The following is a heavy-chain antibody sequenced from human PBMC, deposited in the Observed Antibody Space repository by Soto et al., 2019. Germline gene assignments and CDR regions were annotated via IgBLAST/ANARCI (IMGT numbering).Heavy chain of an antibody. CDR2: IDWDDDK. Sequence: SGRTLVNPTETRTLTCTVSGFSLSSRGMCVTWIRQPPGKALEWLALIDWDDDKYYSTSLKTRLTISTDTSKNQVVLRMTNMDPVDTATYYCARDVGGNTYGPRKAYLRYWRQGTLVPVSS. CDR1: GFSLSSRGMC. V-gene: IGHV2-70*01. J-gene: IGHJ1*01. CDR3: ARDVGGNTYGPRKAYLRY. D-gene: IGHD5-18*01.